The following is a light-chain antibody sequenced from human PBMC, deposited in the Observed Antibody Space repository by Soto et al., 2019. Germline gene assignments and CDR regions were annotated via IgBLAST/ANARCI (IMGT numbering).Light chain of an antibody. CDR1: QSVSSNN. J-gene: IGKJ3*01. CDR3: QQYGRSPFT. Sequence: EIVLTQSPGTLSLSPGERATLSCRASQSVSSNNLAWYQQRPGQAPRVVIYRASTRATGIPERFSGSGSGTDFTLTISRVEREDFAVYYCQQYGRSPFTFGPGTKVHIK. CDR2: RAS. V-gene: IGKV3-20*01.